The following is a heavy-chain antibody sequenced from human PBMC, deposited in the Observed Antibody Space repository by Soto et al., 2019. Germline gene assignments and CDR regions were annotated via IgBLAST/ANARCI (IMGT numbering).Heavy chain of an antibody. D-gene: IGHD2-2*01. CDR3: GRVMIGTSRHTDSDY. CDR2: IDYNGVT. J-gene: IGHJ4*02. CDR1: GYSIGSAYH. V-gene: IGHV4-38-2*01. Sequence: SETLSLTCAVSGYSIGSAYHWGWIRQPPGKGLEWIGNIDYNGVTYYNPSLKSRVTVSKDTSKNQFSLKVASVTAADTAIYYCGRVMIGTSRHTDSDYWGQGTQVTVSS.